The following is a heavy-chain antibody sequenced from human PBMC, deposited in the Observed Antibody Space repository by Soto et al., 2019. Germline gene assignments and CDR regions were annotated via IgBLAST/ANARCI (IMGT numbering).Heavy chain of an antibody. V-gene: IGHV1-69*01. J-gene: IGHJ6*02. CDR3: ASYSSSSGGNYYYYYGMDV. Sequence: QVQLVQSGAEVKKPGSSVKVSCKASGGTFSSYAISWGRHAPGQGLDWMGGSIPIFGTANYAQKFQGRVTITADESTSTAYMELSSLRSEDTAVYYCASYSSSSGGNYYYYYGMDVWGQGTTVTVSS. D-gene: IGHD6-6*01. CDR2: SIPIFGTA. CDR1: GGTFSSYA.